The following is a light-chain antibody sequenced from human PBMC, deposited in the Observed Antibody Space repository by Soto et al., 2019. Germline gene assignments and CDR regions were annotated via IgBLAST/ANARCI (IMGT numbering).Light chain of an antibody. CDR1: QSFSTW. V-gene: IGKV1-5*01. CDR3: QQYNSSPYT. J-gene: IGKJ2*01. Sequence: DIQMTQSPSTVSASVGDGVTITCRASQSFSTWLAWYQQKPGKAPNLLIYDASTLESGGPSGFSGSGSGTEFTLTISSLQPDDSATYYCQQYNSSPYTFGQGTKLEIK. CDR2: DAS.